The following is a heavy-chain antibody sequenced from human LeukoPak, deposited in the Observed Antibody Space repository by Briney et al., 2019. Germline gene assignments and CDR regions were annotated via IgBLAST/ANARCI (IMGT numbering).Heavy chain of an antibody. V-gene: IGHV4-59*01. CDR1: GACISSYY. Sequence: SETLSLTCTVSGACISSYYWSWIRQPPGKGLEWIGYIFHRGSTNYNPSLKSRVTISVDTSKNQFSLKLSSVTAADTAVYYCASGPYPAAGTDHQFDYWGQGTLVTVSS. D-gene: IGHD6-13*01. CDR3: ASGPYPAAGTDHQFDY. CDR2: IFHRGST. J-gene: IGHJ4*02.